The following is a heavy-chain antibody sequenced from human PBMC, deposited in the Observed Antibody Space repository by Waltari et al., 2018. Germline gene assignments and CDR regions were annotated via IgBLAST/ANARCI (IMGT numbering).Heavy chain of an antibody. CDR1: GGSISSSSYY. CDR3: ARSDGDQFDY. V-gene: IGHV4-39*01. D-gene: IGHD4-17*01. J-gene: IGHJ4*02. Sequence: QLQLQESGPGLVKPLETLSLTCTVSGGSISSSSYYWGWIRQPPGKGLEWSGSSYYSGSTYYNPSLKSRFTISVDTSKNQFSLKLSSVTAADTAVYYCARSDGDQFDYWGQGTLVTVSS. CDR2: SYYSGST.